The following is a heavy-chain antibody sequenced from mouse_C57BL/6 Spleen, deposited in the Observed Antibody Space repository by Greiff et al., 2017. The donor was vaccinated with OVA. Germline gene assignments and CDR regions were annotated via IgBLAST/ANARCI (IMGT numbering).Heavy chain of an antibody. D-gene: IGHD1-1*01. CDR3: ARGTTVVPYYAMDY. V-gene: IGHV1-26*01. CDR2: INPNNGGT. CDR1: GYTFTDYY. Sequence: EVKLQQSGPELVKPGASVKISCKASGYTFTDYYMNWVKQSHGKSLEWIGDINPNNGGTSYNQKFKGKATLTVDKSSSTAYMELRSLTSEDSAVYYCARGTTVVPYYAMDYWGQGTSVTVSS. J-gene: IGHJ4*01.